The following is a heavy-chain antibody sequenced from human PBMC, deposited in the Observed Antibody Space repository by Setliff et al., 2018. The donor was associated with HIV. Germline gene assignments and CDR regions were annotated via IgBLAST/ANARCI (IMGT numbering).Heavy chain of an antibody. V-gene: IGHV3-30*02. CDR3: AKQGYADSLYAFDV. CDR2: IRHDGSNK. J-gene: IGHJ3*01. Sequence: GGSLRLSCAASGFSFSNYAMHWVRQAPGKGLEWVAFIRHDGSNKYYAESVKGRFTISRDDFKNKVHLQMNSLRPDDTAVYHCAKQGYADSLYAFDVWGQGTMVT. CDR1: GFSFSNYA. D-gene: IGHD3-16*01.